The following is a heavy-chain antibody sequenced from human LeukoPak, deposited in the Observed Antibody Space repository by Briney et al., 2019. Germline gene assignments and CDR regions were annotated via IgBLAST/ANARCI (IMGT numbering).Heavy chain of an antibody. Sequence: GASVKVSCKASGYIFSSYGISWVRQAPGQGLEWMGWISAYNDTNYVQKFQGRVTMTTDTFTRTAYMELRSLRSDDTAVYYCARDQGGAAAGYWGQGTLVTVSS. CDR1: GYIFSSYG. CDR2: ISAYNDT. CDR3: ARDQGGAAAGY. J-gene: IGHJ4*02. V-gene: IGHV1-18*01. D-gene: IGHD6-13*01.